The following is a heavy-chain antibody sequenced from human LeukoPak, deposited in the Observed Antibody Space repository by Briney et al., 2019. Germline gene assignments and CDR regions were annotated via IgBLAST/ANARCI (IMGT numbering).Heavy chain of an antibody. J-gene: IGHJ4*02. Sequence: PSETLSLTCTVSGGSITSSSYYWGWMRQPPGKGLEWIGYIHYIGSTSYNPSLKSRVTISVDMSKNQFSLKLSSVTAADTAVYYCARARGRPFDYWGQGTLVTVSS. CDR3: ARARGRPFDY. CDR2: IHYIGST. CDR1: GGSITSSSYY. V-gene: IGHV4-61*05. D-gene: IGHD3-16*01.